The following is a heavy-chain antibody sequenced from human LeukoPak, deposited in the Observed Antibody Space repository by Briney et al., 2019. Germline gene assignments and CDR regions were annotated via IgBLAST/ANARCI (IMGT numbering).Heavy chain of an antibody. Sequence: GGSLRLSCAASGFTFSSYAMSWVRQAPGKGLEWVSLIVSSSGSTFYADSVKGRFTISRDNSKNTLYLQMNSLRAEDTAVYYCAKGAYDYVELGYFDYWGPGTLVTVSS. D-gene: IGHD5-12*01. V-gene: IGHV3-23*01. CDR1: GFTFSSYA. J-gene: IGHJ4*02. CDR3: AKGAYDYVELGYFDY. CDR2: IVSSSGST.